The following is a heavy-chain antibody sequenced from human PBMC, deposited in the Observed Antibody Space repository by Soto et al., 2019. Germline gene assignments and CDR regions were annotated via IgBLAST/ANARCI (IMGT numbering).Heavy chain of an antibody. J-gene: IGHJ4*02. CDR3: AREGVDYYGSGSYYNSYFGY. CDR2: IIPIFGTA. V-gene: IGHV1-69*13. D-gene: IGHD3-10*01. CDR1: GGTFSSYA. Sequence: GASVKVSCKASGGTFSSYAISWVRQAPGQGLEWMGGIIPIFGTANYAQKFQGRVTITADESTSTAYMELSSLRSEDTAVYYCAREGVDYYGSGSYYNSYFGYWGQGTLVTVSS.